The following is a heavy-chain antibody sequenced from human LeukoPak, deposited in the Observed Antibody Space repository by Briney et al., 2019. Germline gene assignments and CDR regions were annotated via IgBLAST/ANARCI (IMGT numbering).Heavy chain of an antibody. Sequence: ASVKVSCKVSGYTLTELSMHWVRQAPRKGLEWMGGFDPEDGETIYAQKFQGRVTMTEDTSTDTAYMELSSLRSEDTAVYYCATDGDGYNYRFDYWGQGTLVTVSS. J-gene: IGHJ4*02. CDR1: GYTLTELS. D-gene: IGHD5-24*01. CDR3: ATDGDGYNYRFDY. V-gene: IGHV1-24*01. CDR2: FDPEDGET.